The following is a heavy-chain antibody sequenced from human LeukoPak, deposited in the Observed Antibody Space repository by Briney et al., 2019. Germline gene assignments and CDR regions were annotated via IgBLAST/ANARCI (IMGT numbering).Heavy chain of an antibody. CDR1: GGSISSSSYY. Sequence: PSETLSLTCTVSGGSISSSSYYWGWIRQPPGKGLEWIGSIYYRGNTYHNPSLKSRVTLSADTSKNQFSLKVTSVTAADTAVYYCARASGGYYWDFDYWGQGALVTVSS. V-gene: IGHV4-39*01. D-gene: IGHD3-22*01. J-gene: IGHJ4*02. CDR3: ARASGGYYWDFDY. CDR2: IYYRGNT.